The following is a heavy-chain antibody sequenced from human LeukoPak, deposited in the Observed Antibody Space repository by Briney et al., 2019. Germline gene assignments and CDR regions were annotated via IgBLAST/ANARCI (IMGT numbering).Heavy chain of an antibody. D-gene: IGHD3-22*01. J-gene: IGHJ4*02. CDR2: IYYSGSP. CDR1: SGSMSSYY. Sequence: SETLSLTCTVSSGSMSSYYWSWIRQSPGKGLEWIGYIYYSGSPNYNPSLKTRVTISVDTSKNQFSLKLSSVTAADTAVYYCARGYDTTGYFSYWGQGTLVTVSS. V-gene: IGHV4-59*01. CDR3: ARGYDTTGYFSY.